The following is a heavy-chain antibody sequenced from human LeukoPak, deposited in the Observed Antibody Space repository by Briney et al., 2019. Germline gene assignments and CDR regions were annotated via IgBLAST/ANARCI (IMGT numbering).Heavy chain of an antibody. V-gene: IGHV4-39*07. Sequence: PSETLSLTCTVSGGSISTSNYYWGWIRQPPGKGLEWIGNIFYSGSTYYSPSLRSRVTISLDTSRNQFSLKLNSVTAADTAVYYCAKSNCYGLVDIWDQGTMVTVSS. J-gene: IGHJ3*02. CDR3: AKSNCYGLVDI. CDR1: GGSISTSNYY. CDR2: IFYSGST. D-gene: IGHD3-10*01.